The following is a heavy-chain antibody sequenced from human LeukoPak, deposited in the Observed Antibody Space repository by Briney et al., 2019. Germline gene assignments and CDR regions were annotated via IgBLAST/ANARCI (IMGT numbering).Heavy chain of an antibody. D-gene: IGHD3-22*01. CDR1: GGTFSSYA. V-gene: IGHV1-18*01. Sequence: GSSVKVSCKASGGTFSSYAISWVRQAPGQGLEWMGGISAYNGNTNYAQKLQGRVTMTTDTSTSTAYMELRSLRSDDTAVYYCARRDDSSGYYYFDYWGQGTLVTVSS. CDR2: ISAYNGNT. J-gene: IGHJ4*02. CDR3: ARRDDSSGYYYFDY.